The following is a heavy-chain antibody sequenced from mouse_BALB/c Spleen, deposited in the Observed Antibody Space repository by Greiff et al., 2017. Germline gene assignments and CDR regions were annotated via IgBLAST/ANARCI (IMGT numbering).Heavy chain of an antibody. V-gene: IGHV5-12-2*01. Sequence: EVKVVESGGGLVQPGGSLKLSCAASGFTFSSYTMSWVRQTPEKRLEWVAYISNGGGSTYYPDTVKGRFTISRDNAKNTLYLQMSSLKSEDTAMYYCATIYYDYGAFAYWGQGTLVTVSA. D-gene: IGHD2-4*01. CDR2: ISNGGGST. CDR1: GFTFSSYT. J-gene: IGHJ3*01. CDR3: ATIYYDYGAFAY.